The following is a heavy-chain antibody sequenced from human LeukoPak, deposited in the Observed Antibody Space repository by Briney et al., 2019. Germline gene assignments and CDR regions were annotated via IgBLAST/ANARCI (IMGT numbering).Heavy chain of an antibody. J-gene: IGHJ4*02. CDR2: INHSGST. CDR3: ARLARSSSSLRALDY. V-gene: IGHV4-34*01. D-gene: IGHD6-6*01. CDR1: GGSFSGYY. Sequence: SETLSLTCAVYGGSFSGYYWSWIRQPPGKGLEWIGEINHSGSTNYNPSLKSRVTISVDTSKNQFSLKLSSVTAADTAVYYCARLARSSSSLRALDYWGQGTLVTVSS.